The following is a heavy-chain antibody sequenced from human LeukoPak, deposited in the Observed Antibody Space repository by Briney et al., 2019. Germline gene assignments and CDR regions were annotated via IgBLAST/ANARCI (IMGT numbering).Heavy chain of an antibody. J-gene: IGHJ4*02. CDR3: ARDYGNPRHFDY. Sequence: TGGSLRLSCAASGFTFSSYSMNWVRQAPGKGLEWASSISSSSSYIYYADSVKGRFTISRDNAKNSLYLQMNSLRAEDTAVYYCARDYGNPRHFDYWGQGTLVTVSS. CDR1: GFTFSSYS. V-gene: IGHV3-21*01. D-gene: IGHD4-11*01. CDR2: ISSSSSYI.